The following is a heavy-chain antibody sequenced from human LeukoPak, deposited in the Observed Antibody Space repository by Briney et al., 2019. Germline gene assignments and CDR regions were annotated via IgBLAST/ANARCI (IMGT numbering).Heavy chain of an antibody. V-gene: IGHV4-59*01. CDR3: ARRPTMIVAGYFDY. D-gene: IGHD3-22*01. CDR2: IYYSGST. J-gene: IGHJ4*02. CDR1: GGSFSSYY. Sequence: SETLSLTCTVSGGSFSSYYWSWIRQPPGKGLEWIGYIYYSGSTNYNPSLKSRVTISVDTSKNQFSLKLSSVTAADTAVYYCARRPTMIVAGYFDYWGQGTLVTVSS.